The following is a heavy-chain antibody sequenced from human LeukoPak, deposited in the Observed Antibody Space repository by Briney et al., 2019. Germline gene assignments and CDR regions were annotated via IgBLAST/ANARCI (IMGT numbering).Heavy chain of an antibody. CDR2: ISWNSGSI. J-gene: IGHJ4*02. Sequence: GRSLRLSCAASGFTFDDYAMHWVRQAPGKGLEWVSGISWNSGSIGYADSVKGQFTISRDNAKDSLYLQMNSLRAEDTAVYYCARGKWDTVTTGAFDYWGQGTLVTVSS. CDR1: GFTFDDYA. V-gene: IGHV3-9*01. CDR3: ARGKWDTVTTGAFDY. D-gene: IGHD4-17*01.